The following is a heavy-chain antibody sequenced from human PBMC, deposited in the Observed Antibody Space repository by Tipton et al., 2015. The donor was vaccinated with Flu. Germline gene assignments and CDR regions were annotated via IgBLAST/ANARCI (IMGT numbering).Heavy chain of an antibody. J-gene: IGHJ3*02. CDR1: GFSFSNFG. D-gene: IGHD5-12*01. Sequence: SLRLSCDASGFSFSNFGMHWVRQAPGKGLQWVSVIYRGGTTYVADSVKGRCTISRDNSKNTLYLQWNSLTTEDTAVYYCATLGNSGTDGFDIWGQGTMVTISS. V-gene: IGHV3-66*02. CDR2: IYRGGTT. CDR3: ATLGNSGTDGFDI.